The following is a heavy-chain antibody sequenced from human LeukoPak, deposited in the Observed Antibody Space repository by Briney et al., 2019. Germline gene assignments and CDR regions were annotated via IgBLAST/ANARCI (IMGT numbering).Heavy chain of an antibody. CDR1: GFTFSSYS. J-gene: IGHJ3*02. Sequence: PGGSLRLSCAASGFTFSSYSMSWVRQAPGKGLEWVSSISSGSTYIYYGDSVKGRFTISRDNAKNSLYLQMNSLRAEDTAVYYCTRRVASANDAFDIWGQGTMVTVSS. CDR2: ISSGSTYI. CDR3: TRRVASANDAFDI. V-gene: IGHV3-21*01. D-gene: IGHD6-13*01.